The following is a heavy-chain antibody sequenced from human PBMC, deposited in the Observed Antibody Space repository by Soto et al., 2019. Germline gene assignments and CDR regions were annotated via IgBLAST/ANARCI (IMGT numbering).Heavy chain of an antibody. Sequence: ASVKVSCKASGYTFTGYYMHWVRQAPGQGLEWMGWINPNSGGTNYAQKFQGRVTMTRDTSISTAYMELSRLRSDDTAVYYCARATLGGYAYGFPSDYWGQGTLVTVSS. CDR1: GYTFTGYY. D-gene: IGHD3-16*01. CDR2: INPNSGGT. CDR3: ARATLGGYAYGFPSDY. J-gene: IGHJ4*02. V-gene: IGHV1-2*02.